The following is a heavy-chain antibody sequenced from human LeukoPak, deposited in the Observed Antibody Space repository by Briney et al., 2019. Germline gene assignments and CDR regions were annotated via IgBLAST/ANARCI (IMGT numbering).Heavy chain of an antibody. CDR3: AGGPPPFTAAMFVGPSDY. D-gene: IGHD2-2*01. CDR2: INPSGGST. Sequence: ASVKVSCKASVYTFTSYYMHWVRQAPGQGLEWMGIINPSGGSTSYAQKFQGRVTMTRDTSTSTVYMELSSLRSEDTAVYYCAGGPPPFTAAMFVGPSDYWGQGTLVTVSS. V-gene: IGHV1-46*01. CDR1: VYTFTSYY. J-gene: IGHJ4*02.